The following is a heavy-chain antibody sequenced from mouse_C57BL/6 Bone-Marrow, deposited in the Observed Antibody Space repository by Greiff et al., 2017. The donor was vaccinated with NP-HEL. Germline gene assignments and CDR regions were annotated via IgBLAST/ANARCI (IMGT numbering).Heavy chain of an antibody. V-gene: IGHV1-52*01. CDR3: AGGRYSNYYAMDY. CDR2: IDPSDSET. CDR1: GYTFTSYW. J-gene: IGHJ4*01. Sequence: VQLQQPGAELVRPGSSVKLSCKASGYTFTSYWMHWVKQRPIQGLEWIGNIDPSDSETHYNQKFKDKATLTVDKSSSTAYMQLSSLTSEDSAVYYCAGGRYSNYYAMDYWGQGTSVTVSS. D-gene: IGHD2-5*01.